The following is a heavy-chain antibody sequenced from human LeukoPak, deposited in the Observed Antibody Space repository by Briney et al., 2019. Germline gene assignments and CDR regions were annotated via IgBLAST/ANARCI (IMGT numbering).Heavy chain of an antibody. CDR3: SVMHRYYDGSGYWVQ. Sequence: GGSLRLSCAASGFTINSYAMSWVRQAPGKGLEWVSAVSGTADNTYYAESVNGRFTISRDNSKNTLYLQMNSLRAEDAGVYYCSVMHRYYDGSGYWVQWGQGTLVTVSS. J-gene: IGHJ4*02. D-gene: IGHD3-22*01. CDR1: GFTINSYA. V-gene: IGHV3-23*01. CDR2: VSGTADNT.